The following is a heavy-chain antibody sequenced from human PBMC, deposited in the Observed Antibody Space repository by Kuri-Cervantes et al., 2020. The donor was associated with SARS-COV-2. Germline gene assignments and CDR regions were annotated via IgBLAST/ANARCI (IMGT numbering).Heavy chain of an antibody. Sequence: ASVKVSCKVSGYTLTELSMHWVRQAPGKGLEWMGGFDPEDGETIYAQKFQGRVTMTEDTSTDTAYMELSSLRSEDTAVYYCATLMAATPWFDPWGQGTLVTVSS. CDR1: GYTLTELS. J-gene: IGHJ5*02. CDR2: FDPEDGET. V-gene: IGHV1-24*01. CDR3: ATLMAATPWFDP. D-gene: IGHD2-2*01.